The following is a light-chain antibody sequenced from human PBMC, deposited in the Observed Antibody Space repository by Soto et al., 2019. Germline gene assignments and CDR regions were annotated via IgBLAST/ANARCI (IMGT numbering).Light chain of an antibody. J-gene: IGKJ5*01. CDR2: GAS. CDR1: QSLSSSY. V-gene: IGKV3-20*01. Sequence: EIVLTRSPGTLSLSPVARLSLSCRVRQSLSSSYLTWYQQKPGQAPRLLIYGASSRATGVPDRFSGSGSGTDFTLTIGSLQSEDFAVYYCQQYNNWPLTFGQGTRLEI. CDR3: QQYNNWPLT.